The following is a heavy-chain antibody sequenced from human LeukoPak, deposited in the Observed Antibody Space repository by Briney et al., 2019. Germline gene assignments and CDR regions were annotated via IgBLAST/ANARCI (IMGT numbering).Heavy chain of an antibody. J-gene: IGHJ4*02. CDR2: IKQDGSGQ. V-gene: IGHV3-7*01. CDR3: ARSYGHSIDY. Sequence: GGSLRLSCAASGLTFRNFWMCWVRQAPGKGLEWAATIKQDGSGQYYVDSVKGRFTISRDNAQNSLYLQMNNLRAEDTAVYYCARSYGHSIDYWGQGTLVTVST. CDR1: GLTFRNFW. D-gene: IGHD3-10*01.